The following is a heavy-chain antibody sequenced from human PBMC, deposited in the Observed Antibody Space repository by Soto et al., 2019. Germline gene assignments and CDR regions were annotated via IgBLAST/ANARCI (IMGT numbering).Heavy chain of an antibody. Sequence: ASVKVSCKASGYTFTSYGVSWVRQAPGQGLEWMGWISAYNGNTNYAQKLQGRVTMTTDTSTSTAYMELRSLRSDDTAVYYCARDLIAVAGSGVAFDIWGQGTMVTVSS. CDR3: ARDLIAVAGSGVAFDI. CDR1: GYTFTSYG. V-gene: IGHV1-18*01. J-gene: IGHJ3*02. D-gene: IGHD6-19*01. CDR2: ISAYNGNT.